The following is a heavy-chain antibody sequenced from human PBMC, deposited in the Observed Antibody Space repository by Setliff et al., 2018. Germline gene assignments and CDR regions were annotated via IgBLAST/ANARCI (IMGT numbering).Heavy chain of an antibody. J-gene: IGHJ4*02. D-gene: IGHD6-13*01. CDR2: IIDGGDNR. V-gene: IGHV3-23*01. Sequence: PGGSLRLSCAASGFTFSTYAMGWVRQSPGKGLEWVSGIIDGGDNRYYVDSVKGRFTISRENAKNSLYLQMNSLRAEDTAVYYCARAIAAAPDPDYWGQGTLVTVSS. CDR1: GFTFSTYA. CDR3: ARAIAAAPDPDY.